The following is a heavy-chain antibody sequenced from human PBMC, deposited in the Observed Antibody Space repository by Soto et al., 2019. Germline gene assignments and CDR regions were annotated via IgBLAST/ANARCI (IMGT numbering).Heavy chain of an antibody. D-gene: IGHD3-22*01. CDR1: GYTFTSYD. V-gene: IGHV1-8*01. CDR2: MNPNSGNT. CDR3: ARDYYDSSGYPGTLDI. Sequence: ASVKVSCKASGYTFTSYDINWVRQATGQGLEWMGWMNPNSGNTGYAQKFQGRVTITRDTSASTAYMELSSLRSEDTAVYYCARDYYDSSGYPGTLDIWGQGTMVTV. J-gene: IGHJ3*02.